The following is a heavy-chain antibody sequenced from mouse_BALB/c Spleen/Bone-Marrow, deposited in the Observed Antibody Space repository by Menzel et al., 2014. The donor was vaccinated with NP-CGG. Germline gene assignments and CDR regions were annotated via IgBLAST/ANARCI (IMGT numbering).Heavy chain of an antibody. D-gene: IGHD3-2*02. CDR1: RYTFTDYA. V-gene: IGHV1S137*01. CDR2: ISSYYGDA. CDR3: ARVGSDSIDY. Sequence: VKPMESGAELVRPGVSVKISCKGSRYTFTDYALHWVKQSHAKSLEWIGIISSYYGDASYNQKFKGKATMTVDKSSSTAYMELARLTSEDSAIYYCARVGSDSIDYWGQGTTVTVSS. J-gene: IGHJ2*01.